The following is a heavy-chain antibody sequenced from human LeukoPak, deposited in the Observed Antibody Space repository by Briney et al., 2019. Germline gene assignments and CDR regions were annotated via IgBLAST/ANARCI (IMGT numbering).Heavy chain of an antibody. CDR1: GFTFSSYG. CDR2: ISYDGSNK. CDR3: AKAQSTSIAASGFDY. Sequence: GGSLRLSCAASGFTFSSYGMHWVRQAPGKGLEWVAVISYDGSNKYYADSVKGRFTISRDNSKNTLYLQMNSLRAEDTAVHYCAKAQSTSIAASGFDYWGQGTLVTVSS. V-gene: IGHV3-30*18. D-gene: IGHD6-6*01. J-gene: IGHJ4*02.